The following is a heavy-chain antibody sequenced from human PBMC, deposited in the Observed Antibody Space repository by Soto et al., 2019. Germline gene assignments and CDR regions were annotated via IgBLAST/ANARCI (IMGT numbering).Heavy chain of an antibody. D-gene: IGHD2-15*01. V-gene: IGHV3-64*01. CDR1: GFTFSTYN. CDR3: ARDACSGGSCYSYFDY. CDR2: ISSDGGRT. J-gene: IGHJ4*02. Sequence: GGSLRLSCAASGFTFSTYNMNWVRQAPGKGLEYVSTISSDGGRTSYANSVKGRFTISRDNSKNTLYLQMGSLRAEDTAMYYCARDACSGGSCYSYFDYWGQGTLVTVSS.